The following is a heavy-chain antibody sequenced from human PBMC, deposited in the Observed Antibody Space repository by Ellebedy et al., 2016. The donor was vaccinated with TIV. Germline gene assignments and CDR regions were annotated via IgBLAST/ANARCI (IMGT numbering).Heavy chain of an antibody. CDR3: AREPGYCSSTSCSPDY. V-gene: IGHV3-33*01. J-gene: IGHJ4*02. Sequence: GGSLRLXXATSGFTFSSYGMHWVRQAPGKGLEWVAVIWYDGSNKYYADSVKGRFTISRDNSKNTLYLQMNSLRAEDTAVYYCAREPGYCSSTSCSPDYWGQGTLVTVSS. D-gene: IGHD2-2*01. CDR2: IWYDGSNK. CDR1: GFTFSSYG.